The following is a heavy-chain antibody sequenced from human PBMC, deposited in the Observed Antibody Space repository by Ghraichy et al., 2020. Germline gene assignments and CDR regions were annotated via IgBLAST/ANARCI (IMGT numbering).Heavy chain of an antibody. CDR2: IYYNGST. Sequence: SETLSLTCTVSGGSVSSGNYYWSWIRQPPGKGLEWIGYIYYNGSTNYNPSLKSRVTISVDTSKNQFSLRLSSVTAADTALYYCAGWLHAFHIWGQGTMVTVSS. CDR3: AGWLHAFHI. J-gene: IGHJ3*02. D-gene: IGHD5-12*01. CDR1: GGSVSSGNYY. V-gene: IGHV4-61*01.